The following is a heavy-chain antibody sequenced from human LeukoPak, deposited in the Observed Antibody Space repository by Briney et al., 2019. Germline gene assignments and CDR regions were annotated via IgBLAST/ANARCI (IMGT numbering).Heavy chain of an antibody. Sequence: PSETLSLTCAVYGGSFSDYYWSWIRQPPGKGLEWIGEINHSGSTNYNPSLKSRVTISVDTSKNQFSLKLSSVTAADTAVYYCARGPRYCSSTSCSLRYYGMDVWGQGTTVTVSS. J-gene: IGHJ6*02. D-gene: IGHD2-2*01. CDR1: GGSFSDYY. CDR2: INHSGST. CDR3: ARGPRYCSSTSCSLRYYGMDV. V-gene: IGHV4-34*01.